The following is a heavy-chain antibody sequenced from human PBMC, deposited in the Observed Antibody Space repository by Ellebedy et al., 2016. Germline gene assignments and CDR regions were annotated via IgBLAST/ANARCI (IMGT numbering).Heavy chain of an antibody. V-gene: IGHV3-7*01. CDR3: ARDASGWYERHLSY. CDR2: IKQDGSET. Sequence: GESLKISXATSGFSFSNYFMTWIRRAPGKGLEWVANIKQDGSETYYVDSVRGRFTVSRDNAKNSLYLQMNSLRAEDTAVYYCARDASGWYERHLSYWGQGTLVTVSS. J-gene: IGHJ4*02. CDR1: GFSFSNYF. D-gene: IGHD6-19*01.